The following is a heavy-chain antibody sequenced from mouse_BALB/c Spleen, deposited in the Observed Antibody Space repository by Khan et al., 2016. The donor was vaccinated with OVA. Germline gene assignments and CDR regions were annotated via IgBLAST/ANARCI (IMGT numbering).Heavy chain of an antibody. Sequence: VQLKQSGPELVEPGASVKMSCKASGYTFTNYVMHWVKQKPGQGLEWIGYINPYNAGTRYNEKFKGKATLTSDISSTTAYMELSSLTSEDSAVFYCAREASGGDFSLPYWGQGTLVTVSA. V-gene: IGHV1S136*01. J-gene: IGHJ3*01. CDR3: AREASGGDFSLPY. CDR1: GYTFTNYV. D-gene: IGHD3-3*01. CDR2: INPYNAGT.